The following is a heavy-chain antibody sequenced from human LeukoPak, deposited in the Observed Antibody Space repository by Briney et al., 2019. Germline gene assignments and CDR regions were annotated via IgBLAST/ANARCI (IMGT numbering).Heavy chain of an antibody. Sequence: GGSLRLSCAASGFTFSSYSMNWVRQAPGKGLEWVSYISSSSSTIYYADSVKGRFTISRDNAKNSLYLQMNSLRAEDTAVYYCARDHGITIFGVVTYYYYYGMDVWGQGTTVTVSS. CDR3: ARDHGITIFGVVTYYYYYGMDV. D-gene: IGHD3-3*01. CDR1: GFTFSSYS. J-gene: IGHJ6*02. V-gene: IGHV3-48*01. CDR2: ISSSSSTI.